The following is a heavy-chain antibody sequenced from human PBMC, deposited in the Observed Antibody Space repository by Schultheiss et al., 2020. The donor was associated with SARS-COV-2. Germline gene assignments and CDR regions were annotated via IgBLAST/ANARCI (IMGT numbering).Heavy chain of an antibody. CDR1: GFTFSSYA. CDR3: AKGSGGMDV. Sequence: LKISCAASGFTFSSYAMSWVRQAPGKGLEWVSAISGSGGSTYYADSVKGRFTISRDNSKNTLYLQMNSLRAEDTAVYYCAKGSGGMDVWGQGTTVTVSS. CDR2: ISGSGGST. D-gene: IGHD3-10*01. J-gene: IGHJ6*02. V-gene: IGHV3-23*01.